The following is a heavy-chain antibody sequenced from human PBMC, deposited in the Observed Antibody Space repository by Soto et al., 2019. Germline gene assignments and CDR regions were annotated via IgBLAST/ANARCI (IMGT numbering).Heavy chain of an antibody. V-gene: IGHV4-39*01. D-gene: IGHD3-10*01. J-gene: IGHJ5*02. Sequence: LSLTCSVSGGSISSFTYYWGWIRQPPGKGPEWIGTVYYNENTYYNPSPKSRVTITVDTAKNQFSLNLRAVTAADTAMYFCARRERYYGSPGWFDPWGPGTLVTVSS. CDR3: ARRERYYGSPGWFDP. CDR1: GGSISSFTYY. CDR2: VYYNENT.